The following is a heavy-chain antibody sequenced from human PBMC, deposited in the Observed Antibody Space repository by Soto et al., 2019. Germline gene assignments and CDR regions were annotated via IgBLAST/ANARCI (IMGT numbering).Heavy chain of an antibody. Sequence: PGGPLRLSCAASGFTFSDYYMIWIRQAPGKGLEWVSYISSSGSTIYYADSVKGRFTISRDNAKNSLYLQMNSLRAEDTAVYYCASRTHCSSTSCYLREYWGQGTLVTVSS. D-gene: IGHD2-2*01. J-gene: IGHJ4*02. V-gene: IGHV3-11*01. CDR2: ISSSGSTI. CDR3: ASRTHCSSTSCYLREY. CDR1: GFTFSDYY.